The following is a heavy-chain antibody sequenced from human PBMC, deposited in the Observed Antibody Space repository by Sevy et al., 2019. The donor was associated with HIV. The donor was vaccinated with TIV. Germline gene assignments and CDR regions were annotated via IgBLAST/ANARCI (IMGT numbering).Heavy chain of an antibody. D-gene: IGHD4-17*01. CDR1: GFTFSDYY. J-gene: IGHJ6*02. Sequence: GGSLSLSCAASGFTFSDYYMSWIRQAPGKGLEWISYISGSDGTIYYSDSVKGRFTISRDNAKNSLYLHMNSLRAEDTAVYYCARDHEKDGDLGDYYYYAMDVWGQGTTVTVSS. V-gene: IGHV3-11*01. CDR3: ARDHEKDGDLGDYYYYAMDV. CDR2: ISGSDGTI.